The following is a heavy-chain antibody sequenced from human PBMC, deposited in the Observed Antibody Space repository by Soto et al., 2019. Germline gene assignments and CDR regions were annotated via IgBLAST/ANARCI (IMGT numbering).Heavy chain of an antibody. J-gene: IGHJ6*02. CDR3: ARSRDSSSWYPYYYGMDV. V-gene: IGHV1-69*01. Sequence: QVQLVQSGAAVKKPGSSVKVSCKASGGTFSSYAISWVRQAPGQGLAWMGGIIPIFGTANYAQKFQGRVTITADESTSTAYMELSSLRSEDTAVYYCARSRDSSSWYPYYYGMDVWGQGTTVTVSS. CDR2: IIPIFGTA. CDR1: GGTFSSYA. D-gene: IGHD6-13*01.